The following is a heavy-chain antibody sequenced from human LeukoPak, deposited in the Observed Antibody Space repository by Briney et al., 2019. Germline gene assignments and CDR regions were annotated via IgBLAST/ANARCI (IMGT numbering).Heavy chain of an antibody. CDR1: GFTFSSYE. Sequence: PGGSLRLSCSASGFTFSSYEMNWVRQAPGKGLEWISYITGSGDTIYYADSVKGRFTISRDNAKNSLYLQMNSLRAEDTAVYYCARSWSSGYWFPATASFDYWGQGTLVTVSS. CDR3: ARSWSSGYWFPATASFDY. CDR2: ITGSGDTI. D-gene: IGHD3-22*01. V-gene: IGHV3-48*03. J-gene: IGHJ4*02.